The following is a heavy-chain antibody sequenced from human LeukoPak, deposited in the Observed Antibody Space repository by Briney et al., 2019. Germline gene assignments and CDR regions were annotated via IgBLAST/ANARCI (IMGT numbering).Heavy chain of an antibody. J-gene: IGHJ4*02. Sequence: ASVKVSCKASGFSFTGYFMHWGRQAPGQGPEWMGRIDPTSGGTNYALNFQGRVTMTRDTPITTAYMDLSRLRSDDTAVYYCARGPHDTAYYFDQWGQGTLVTVSS. CDR3: ARGPHDTAYYFDQ. D-gene: IGHD5-18*01. CDR2: IDPTSGGT. V-gene: IGHV1-2*06. CDR1: GFSFTGYF.